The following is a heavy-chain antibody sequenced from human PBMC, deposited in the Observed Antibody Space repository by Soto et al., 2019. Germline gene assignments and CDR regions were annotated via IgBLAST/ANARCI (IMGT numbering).Heavy chain of an antibody. CDR1: CGSISNHS. D-gene: IGHD2-8*02. V-gene: IGHV4-59*11. Sequence: PSQTLPLTCTVLCGSISNHSWSRILQPPGKGLEWIGYIYYSGSTYYNPSLKSRVTISVDTSKNQFSLKLTSVTAADTAVYYCARDKITGLFDYWGQGTLVTVSS. J-gene: IGHJ4*02. CDR3: ARDKITGLFDY. CDR2: IYYSGST.